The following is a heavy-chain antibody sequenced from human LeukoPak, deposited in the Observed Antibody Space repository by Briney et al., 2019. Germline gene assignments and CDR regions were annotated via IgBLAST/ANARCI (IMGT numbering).Heavy chain of an antibody. Sequence: RSSETLSLTCTVSGGSISSSSYYWGWIRQPPGKGLEWIGSIHYSGSTNYNPSLKSRVTISVDTSKNQFSLKLSSVTAADTAVYYCAREREGPYGYLDYWGQGTLVTVSS. CDR3: AREREGPYGYLDY. J-gene: IGHJ4*02. V-gene: IGHV4-39*07. CDR1: GGSISSSSYY. CDR2: IHYSGST. D-gene: IGHD4-17*01.